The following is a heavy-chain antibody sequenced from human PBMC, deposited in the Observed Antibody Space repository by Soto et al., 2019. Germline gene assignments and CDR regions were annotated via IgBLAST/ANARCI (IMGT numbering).Heavy chain of an antibody. CDR3: AKEFRYYDSSGYYGGFDY. V-gene: IGHV3-23*01. Sequence: PVGSLRLSCAASGFTFSSYAMSWVRQAPGKGLEWVSAISGSGGSTYYADSVKGRFTISRDNSKNTLYLQMNSLRAEDTAVYYCAKEFRYYDSSGYYGGFDYWGQGTLVTVSS. D-gene: IGHD3-22*01. CDR1: GFTFSSYA. J-gene: IGHJ4*02. CDR2: ISGSGGST.